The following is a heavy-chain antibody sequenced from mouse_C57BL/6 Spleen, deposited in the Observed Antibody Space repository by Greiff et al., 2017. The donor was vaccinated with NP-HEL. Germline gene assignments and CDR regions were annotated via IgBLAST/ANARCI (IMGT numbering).Heavy chain of an antibody. CDR1: GYTFTSYW. CDR3: ARAYYDYPRYFDV. V-gene: IGHV1-7*01. J-gene: IGHJ1*03. Sequence: VQLQQSGAELAKPGASVKLSCKASGYTFTSYWMHWVKQRPGQGLEWIGYINPSSGYTKYNQKFKDKATLTADKSSSTAYMQLSSLTYEDSAVYYCARAYYDYPRYFDVWGTWTTVTVSS. D-gene: IGHD2-4*01. CDR2: INPSSGYT.